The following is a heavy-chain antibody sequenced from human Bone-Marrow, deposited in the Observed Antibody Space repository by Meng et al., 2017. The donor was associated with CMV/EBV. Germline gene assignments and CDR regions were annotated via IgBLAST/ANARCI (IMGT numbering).Heavy chain of an antibody. D-gene: IGHD2-2*01. CDR2: IYYSGST. CDR3: ARQPRYQLPVD. J-gene: IGHJ4*02. CDR1: GGSVSSGSYY. V-gene: IGHV4-61*01. Sequence: SETLSLTCTVSGGSVSSGSYYWSWIRQPPGKGLEWIGYIYYSGSTNYNPSLKSRVTISVDTSKNQFSLKLSSVTAADTAVYYCARQPRYQLPVDWGQGTLVTVSS.